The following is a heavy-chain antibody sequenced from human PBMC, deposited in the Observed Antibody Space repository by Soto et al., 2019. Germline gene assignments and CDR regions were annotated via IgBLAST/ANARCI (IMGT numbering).Heavy chain of an antibody. J-gene: IGHJ5*02. CDR2: INSDGSST. V-gene: IGHV3-74*01. Sequence: VQLVESGGGLVQPGGSLRLSCAASGFTFSSYWMHWVRQAPGKGLVWVSRINSDGSSTSYADSVKGRFTISRDNAKNTLYLQMNSLRAEDTAVYYCASEGSGWYGRYNWFDPWGQGTLVTVSS. CDR1: GFTFSSYW. D-gene: IGHD6-19*01. CDR3: ASEGSGWYGRYNWFDP.